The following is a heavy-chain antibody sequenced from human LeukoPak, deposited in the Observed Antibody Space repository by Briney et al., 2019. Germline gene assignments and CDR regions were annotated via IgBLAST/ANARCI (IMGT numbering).Heavy chain of an antibody. D-gene: IGHD1-26*01. CDR3: ARTGSYRHYYFDY. CDR1: GFTVSSNY. Sequence: GGSLRLSCAASGFTVSSNYMSWVRQAPGKGLEWVSVIYSGGSTYYADSVKGRFTISRDNSKNTLYLQMNSLRAEDTAVYYCARTGSYRHYYFDYWGQGTLVTVSS. V-gene: IGHV3-53*01. J-gene: IGHJ4*02. CDR2: IYSGGST.